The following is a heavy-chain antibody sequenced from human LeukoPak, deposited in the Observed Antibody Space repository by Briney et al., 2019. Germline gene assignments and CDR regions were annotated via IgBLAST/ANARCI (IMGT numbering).Heavy chain of an antibody. CDR1: GGSISSGGYY. D-gene: IGHD3-22*01. CDR2: IYYSGST. CDR3: ASPYDTGGYFDY. Sequence: SQTLSLTCTVSGGSISSGGYYWSWIRQHPGKGLEWIGTIYYSGSTYYNPSLKSRVTISVDTSKNQLSLKLSSVTATDTAVYYCASPYDTGGYFDYWGQGTLVTVSS. J-gene: IGHJ4*02. V-gene: IGHV4-30-2*03.